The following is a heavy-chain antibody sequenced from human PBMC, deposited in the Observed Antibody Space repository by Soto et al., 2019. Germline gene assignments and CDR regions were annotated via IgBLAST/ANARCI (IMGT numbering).Heavy chain of an antibody. Sequence: LRLSCAASGFSFSSLAMSWVRQAPGKGLEWVSSISGRGVDTLYADSVKGRFTISRDNSRNTLYLQVNSLRAEDTAVYYCAKDQTDVTPFDYWGQGTLVTVSS. J-gene: IGHJ4*02. CDR1: GFSFSSLA. CDR2: ISGRGVDT. D-gene: IGHD2-21*02. CDR3: AKDQTDVTPFDY. V-gene: IGHV3-23*01.